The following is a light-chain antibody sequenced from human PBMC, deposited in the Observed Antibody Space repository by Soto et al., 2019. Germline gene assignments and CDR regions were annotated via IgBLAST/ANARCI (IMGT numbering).Light chain of an antibody. CDR2: GTS. J-gene: IGKJ2*01. CDR3: QQYGRTPYT. V-gene: IGKV3-20*01. CDR1: QSVSSSY. Sequence: EIVLTQSPGTLSLSPGERATLSCRASQSVSSSYLAWYQQKPGQAPRLLIYGTSSRATGIPDRFSDSGSGTDFTLTISRLEPEDFAVYYCQQYGRTPYTFGQGAKLEIK.